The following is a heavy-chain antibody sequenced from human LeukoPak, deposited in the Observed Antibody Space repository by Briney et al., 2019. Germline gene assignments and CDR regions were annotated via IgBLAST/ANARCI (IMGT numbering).Heavy chain of an antibody. CDR3: ARSKAYYDSSGYANDC. CDR1: GGSISSYY. D-gene: IGHD3-22*01. Sequence: SETLSLTCTVSGGSISSYYWSWIRQPAGKGLEWIGRVYSSGSTNYDPSLKSRVTMSVDTSKNQFSLKLSSVTAADTAVYYCARSKAYYDSSGYANDCWGQGTLVTVSS. J-gene: IGHJ4*02. CDR2: VYSSGST. V-gene: IGHV4-4*07.